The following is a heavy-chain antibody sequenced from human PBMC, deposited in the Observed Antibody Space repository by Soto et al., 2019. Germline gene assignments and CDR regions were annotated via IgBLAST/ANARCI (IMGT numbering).Heavy chain of an antibody. V-gene: IGHV4-59*01. D-gene: IGHD3-22*01. CDR3: ARVSDGSEYYYDSSGYYYLDY. CDR2: IYYSGST. CDR1: GGSISSYY. Sequence: SETLSLTCTVSGGSISSYYWSWIQQPPGKGLEWIGYIYYSGSTNYNPSLKSRVTISVDTSKNQFSLKLSSVTAADTAVYYCARVSDGSEYYYDSSGYYYLDYWGQGTLVTVSS. J-gene: IGHJ4*02.